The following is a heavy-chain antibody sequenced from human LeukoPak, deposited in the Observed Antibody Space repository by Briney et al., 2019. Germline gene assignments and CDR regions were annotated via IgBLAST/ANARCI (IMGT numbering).Heavy chain of an antibody. CDR1: GFTFNDYA. V-gene: IGHV3-23*01. Sequence: GGSLRLSCAAYGFTFNDYAMNWVRQAPGKGLEWVSSLSGSGRNTYYADSVEGRFTISRDNSKNTLYLQMDSLRAEETVLYYCAKDGGGWYTSGWYYFDYWGQGILVTVSS. D-gene: IGHD6-19*01. J-gene: IGHJ4*02. CDR3: AKDGGGWYTSGWYYFDY. CDR2: LSGSGRNT.